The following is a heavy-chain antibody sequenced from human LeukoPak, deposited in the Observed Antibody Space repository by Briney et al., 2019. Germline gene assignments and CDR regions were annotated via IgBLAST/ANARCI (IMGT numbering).Heavy chain of an antibody. CDR1: GFTFSDYY. CDR3: ARDVTGYCTNGVCYGPGMDV. D-gene: IGHD2-8*01. CDR2: ISSIGSTI. V-gene: IGHV3-11*01. Sequence: EPGGSLRLSCASSGFTFSDYYMSWIRQAPGKGLEGVSYISSIGSTIYYADSVKGRFTISRDNAKNSLYLQMNSLRAEDTAVYYCARDVTGYCTNGVCYGPGMDVWGQGTTVTVSS. J-gene: IGHJ6*02.